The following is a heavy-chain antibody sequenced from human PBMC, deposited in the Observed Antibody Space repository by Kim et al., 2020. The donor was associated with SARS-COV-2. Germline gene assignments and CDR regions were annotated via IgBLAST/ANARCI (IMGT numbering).Heavy chain of an antibody. D-gene: IGHD6-13*01. CDR2: ISWNSGSI. CDR1: GFTFDDYA. Sequence: GGSLRLSCAASGFTFDDYAMHWVRQAPGKGLEWVSGISWNSGSIGYADSVKGRFTISRDNAKNSLYLQMNSLRAEDTALYYCAKDYHRGAAAGRGPIDYWGQGTLVTVSS. V-gene: IGHV3-9*01. CDR3: AKDYHRGAAAGRGPIDY. J-gene: IGHJ4*02.